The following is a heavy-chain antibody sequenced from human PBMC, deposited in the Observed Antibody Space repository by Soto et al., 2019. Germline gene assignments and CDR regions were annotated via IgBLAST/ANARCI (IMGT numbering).Heavy chain of an antibody. V-gene: IGHV3-23*01. D-gene: IGHD4-4*01. CDR1: VFTFSSYA. J-gene: IGHJ6*03. CDR2: ISGSGGST. Sequence: GGSLRLSCAASVFTFSSYAMSWVRQAPGKGLEWVSAISGSGGSTYYADSVKGRFTISRDNSKNTLYLQMNSLRAEDTAVYYCAKSTTVNLRYMDVWGKGTTVTVSS. CDR3: AKSTTVNLRYMDV.